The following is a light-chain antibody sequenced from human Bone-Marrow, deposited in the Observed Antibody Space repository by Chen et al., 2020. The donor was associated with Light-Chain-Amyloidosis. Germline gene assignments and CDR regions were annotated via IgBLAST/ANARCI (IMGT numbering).Light chain of an antibody. CDR2: KDS. Sequence: SLDLTQPPAVSVSPGQTASITCSGDTLPMQYTYWYQRKPGQAPQLVIYKDSQRPSGIPERFSGSSSGTIVTLTISGVQAEDEADYYCQSADSSDTYVIFGGGTKLTVL. CDR3: QSADSSDTYVI. V-gene: IGLV3-25*03. J-gene: IGLJ2*01. CDR1: TLPMQY.